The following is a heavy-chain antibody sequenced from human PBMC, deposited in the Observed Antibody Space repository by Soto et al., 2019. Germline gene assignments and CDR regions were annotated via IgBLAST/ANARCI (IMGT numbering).Heavy chain of an antibody. CDR1: GFTFSSYW. V-gene: IGHV3-74*01. Sequence: GGSLRLSCAASGFTFSSYWVHWVRQAPGKGLVWVSRINSDGSSTSYADSVKGRFTISRDNAKNTLHLQMNSLRAEDTAVYYCARDAGINRFDPWGQGTLVTVSS. J-gene: IGHJ5*02. CDR2: INSDGSST. CDR3: ARDAGINRFDP.